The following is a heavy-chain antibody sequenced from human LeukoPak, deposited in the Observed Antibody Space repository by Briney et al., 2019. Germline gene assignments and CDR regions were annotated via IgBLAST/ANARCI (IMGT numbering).Heavy chain of an antibody. D-gene: IGHD3-10*01. V-gene: IGHV4-61*02. J-gene: IGHJ5*02. Sequence: SQTLSLTCTVSGGSISSGSYYWSWIRQPAGKGLEWIGRIYTSGSTNYNPSLKSRVTISVDTSKNQFSLKLSSVTAADTAVYYCARDKSGLLWFGEFSFGAPSAWFDPWGQGTLVTVSS. CDR1: GGSISSGSYY. CDR3: ARDKSGLLWFGEFSFGAPSAWFDP. CDR2: IYTSGST.